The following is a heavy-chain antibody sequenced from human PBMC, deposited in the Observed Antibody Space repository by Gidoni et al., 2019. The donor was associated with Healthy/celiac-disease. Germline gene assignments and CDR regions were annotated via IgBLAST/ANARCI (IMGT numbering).Heavy chain of an antibody. CDR2: IYPGDSDT. CDR1: GDSFTSYW. J-gene: IGHJ4*02. CDR3: ATHAYCGGDCHTSFDY. V-gene: IGHV5-51*01. D-gene: IGHD2-21*01. Sequence: EVQLVQSGAEAKTTGESLKISCKGSGDSFTSYWIGWGRQMPGKGLEWLGIIYPGDSDTRYSPSFQGQVTISADKSISTAYLQWSSLKASDTAMYYCATHAYCGGDCHTSFDYWGQGTLVTVSS.